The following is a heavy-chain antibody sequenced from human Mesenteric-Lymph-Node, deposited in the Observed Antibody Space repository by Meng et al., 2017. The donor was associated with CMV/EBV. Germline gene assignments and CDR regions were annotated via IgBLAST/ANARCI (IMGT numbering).Heavy chain of an antibody. Sequence: GGSLRLSCAASGFTFSSYEMNWVRQAPGKGLEWVSYISSSGSTIYYADSVKGRFTISRDNAKNSLYLQMNSLRAEDTAVYYCARADSNYHYYGMDVWGQGTTVTVSS. CDR1: GFTFSSYE. J-gene: IGHJ6*02. D-gene: IGHD4-11*01. CDR3: ARADSNYHYYGMDV. CDR2: ISSSGSTI. V-gene: IGHV3-48*03.